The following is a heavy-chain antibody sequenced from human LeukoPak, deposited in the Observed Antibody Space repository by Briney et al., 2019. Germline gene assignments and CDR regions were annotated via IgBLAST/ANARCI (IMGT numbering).Heavy chain of an antibody. CDR1: GFTFSGSA. CDR2: IISKANSYAT. V-gene: IGHV3-73*01. J-gene: IGHJ4*02. CDR3: TRSCAGTTAPGGY. D-gene: IGHD1-1*01. Sequence: GGSLRLSCAASGFTFSGSAMHWVRQASGKGLEWVGRIISKANSYATAYAASVKGRFTISRDDSKNTAYLQMNSLKTEDTAVYYCTRSCAGTTAPGGYWGQGTLVTVSS.